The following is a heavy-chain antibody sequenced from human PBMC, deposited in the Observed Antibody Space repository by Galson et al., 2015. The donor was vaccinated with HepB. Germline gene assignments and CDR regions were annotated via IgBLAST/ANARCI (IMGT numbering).Heavy chain of an antibody. J-gene: IGHJ6*02. CDR3: ARGRIWFGELETYHFYYGIDV. Sequence: ETLSLTCSVSGGSIRSSTYYWVWVRQPPGKGLEWIGHIYQSESTDYNPSLSSRVTISIDRSKNQFSLTLSSVTAADTAVYYCARGRIWFGELETYHFYYGIDVWGLGTTVTVPS. CDR2: IYQSEST. V-gene: IGHV4-39*07. CDR1: GGSIRSSTYY. D-gene: IGHD3-10*01.